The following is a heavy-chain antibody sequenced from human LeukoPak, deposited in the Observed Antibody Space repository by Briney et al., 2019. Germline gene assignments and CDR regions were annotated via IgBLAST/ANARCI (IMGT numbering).Heavy chain of an antibody. D-gene: IGHD3-22*01. Sequence: GGSLRLSCAASGFTFSNAWMSWVRQAPGKGLEWVGRIKSKTDGGTTDYAAPVKGRFTISRDDSKNTLYLQMNSLKTEDTAVYYCTTDEYYDSSGYYLDYWGQGTLVTVSS. CDR3: TTDEYYDSSGYYLDY. J-gene: IGHJ4*02. CDR2: IKSKTDGGTT. V-gene: IGHV3-15*01. CDR1: GFTFSNAW.